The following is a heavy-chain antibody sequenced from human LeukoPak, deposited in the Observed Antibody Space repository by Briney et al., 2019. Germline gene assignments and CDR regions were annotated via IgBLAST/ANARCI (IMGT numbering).Heavy chain of an antibody. J-gene: IGHJ4*02. D-gene: IGHD2-2*02. Sequence: GGSLRLSCAASGFTVSRHFMSWVRQAPGKGLEWVSVLYDSGITYYADSLKGRFTISRDNSKNTLYLEVNSLRVEDTAVYYCACYISGVPHWGQGTLVTVSS. CDR2: LYDSGIT. CDR3: ACYISGVPH. V-gene: IGHV3-53*01. CDR1: GFTVSRHF.